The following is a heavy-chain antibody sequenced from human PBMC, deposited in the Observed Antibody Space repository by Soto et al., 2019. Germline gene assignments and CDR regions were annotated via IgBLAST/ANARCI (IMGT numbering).Heavy chain of an antibody. V-gene: IGHV2-5*02. CDR2: IYWDDDK. D-gene: IGHD6-19*01. CDR1: GFSLSTSGVG. Sequence: QITLKESGPTLVKPTQTLTLTCTFSGFSLSTSGVGEGWIRQPPGKALEWLALIYWDDDKRYSPSLKSRLTITKDTSKNQVVLTMTNMDPVDTATYYCATGYSSGWYLAGVDVWGQGTTVTVSS. J-gene: IGHJ6*02. CDR3: ATGYSSGWYLAGVDV.